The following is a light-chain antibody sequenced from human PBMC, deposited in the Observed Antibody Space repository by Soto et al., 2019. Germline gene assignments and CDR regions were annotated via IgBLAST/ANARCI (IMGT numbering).Light chain of an antibody. V-gene: IGLV4-69*01. J-gene: IGLJ3*02. CDR1: SGHSDYA. Sequence: QSVLTQSPSASASLGASVKLTCTLNSGHSDYAIAWHQQQPEKGPRFLMRLNSDGSHTKGAGIPDRFSGSSSGAERYLTISSLQSEDEADYYCQTWGTGIRGVFGGGTKLTVL. CDR2: LNSDGSH. CDR3: QTWGTGIRGV.